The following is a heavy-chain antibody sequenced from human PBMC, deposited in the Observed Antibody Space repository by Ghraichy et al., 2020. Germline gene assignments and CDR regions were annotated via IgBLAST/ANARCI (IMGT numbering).Heavy chain of an antibody. V-gene: IGHV4-59*01. CDR1: GGSISSYY. J-gene: IGHJ6*02. CDR2: IYYSGST. Sequence: SETLSLTCTVSGGSISSYYWSWIRQPPGKGLEWIGYIYYSGSTNYNPSLKSRVTISVDTSKNQFSLKLSSVTAADTAVYYCARGDGSGSYYTYYYGMDVWGQGTTVTVSS. CDR3: ARGDGSGSYYTYYYGMDV. D-gene: IGHD3-10*01.